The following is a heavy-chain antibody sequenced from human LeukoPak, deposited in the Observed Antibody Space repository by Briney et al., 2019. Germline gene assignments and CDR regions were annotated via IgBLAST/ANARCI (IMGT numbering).Heavy chain of an antibody. D-gene: IGHD1-26*01. CDR3: TKRVKYGGTWDHFAD. V-gene: IGHV3-23*01. CDR1: GFTFDNYR. CDR2: VNADGGNT. Sequence: PGGSLRLSCAASGFTFDNYRMSWVRQAPGKGLEWVSTVNADGGNTYYADSVKGRFTISRANSKSTLILQMNSLRVEDTALYYCTKRVKYGGTWDHFADWGQGTLVTVSS. J-gene: IGHJ4*02.